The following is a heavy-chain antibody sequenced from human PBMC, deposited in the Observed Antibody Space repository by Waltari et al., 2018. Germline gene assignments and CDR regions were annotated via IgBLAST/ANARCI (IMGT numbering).Heavy chain of an antibody. Sequence: EVQLVESGGGLVQPGGSLRLSCAASGFTFSSYAMSWVRQAPGKGLEWVSAISGRGGRTYYADSVKGRFTISRDNSKNTLYLQMNSLRAEDTAVYYCAKARGSSWYYFDDWGQGTLVTVSS. J-gene: IGHJ4*02. CDR2: ISGRGGRT. CDR3: AKARGSSWYYFDD. V-gene: IGHV3-23*04. D-gene: IGHD6-13*01. CDR1: GFTFSSYA.